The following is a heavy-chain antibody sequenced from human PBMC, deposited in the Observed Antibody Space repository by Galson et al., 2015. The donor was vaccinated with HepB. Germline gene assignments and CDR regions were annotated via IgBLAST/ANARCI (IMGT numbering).Heavy chain of an antibody. V-gene: IGHV3-43*01. CDR3: AKGAAAGLRYYFDY. CDR1: GFTFDDYT. J-gene: IGHJ4*02. Sequence: SLRLSCAASGFTFDDYTMHWVRQAPGKGLEWVSLISWDGGSTYYADSVKGRFTISRDNSKNSLYLQMNSLRTEDTALYYCAKGAAAGLRYYFDYWGQGTLVTVSS. CDR2: ISWDGGST. D-gene: IGHD4-17*01.